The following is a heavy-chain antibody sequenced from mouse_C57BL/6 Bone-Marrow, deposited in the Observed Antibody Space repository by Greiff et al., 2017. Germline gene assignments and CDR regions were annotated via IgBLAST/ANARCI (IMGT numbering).Heavy chain of an antibody. CDR1: GYTFTSYW. Sequence: QVQLQQPGAELVKPGASVKLSCKASGYTFTSYWMQWAKQRPGQGLEWIGEIGPSDSYTNYNQKCKGKATLTVDTSSSTAYMQLSSLTSEDSSVYYCARGDYDGYWYFDVWGTGTTVTVSS. CDR2: IGPSDSYT. D-gene: IGHD2-4*01. CDR3: ARGDYDGYWYFDV. J-gene: IGHJ1*03. V-gene: IGHV1-50*01.